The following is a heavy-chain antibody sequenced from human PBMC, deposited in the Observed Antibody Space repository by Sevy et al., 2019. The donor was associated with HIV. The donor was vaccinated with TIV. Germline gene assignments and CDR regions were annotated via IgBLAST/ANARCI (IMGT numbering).Heavy chain of an antibody. CDR1: GGSISSGDYY. CDR3: ARDLMITFGGVNRMDV. CDR2: IYYSGST. V-gene: IGHV4-30-4*01. Sequence: SETLSLTCTVSGGSISSGDYYWSWIRQPPGKGLEWIGYIYYSGSTYYNPSLKSRVTISVDTSKNLFSLKLSSVTAADTAVYYCARDLMITFGGVNRMDVLGQGTTVTVSS. D-gene: IGHD3-16*01. J-gene: IGHJ6*02.